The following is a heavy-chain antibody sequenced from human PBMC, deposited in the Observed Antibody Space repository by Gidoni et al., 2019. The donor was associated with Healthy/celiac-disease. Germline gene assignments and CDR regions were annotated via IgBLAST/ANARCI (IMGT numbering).Heavy chain of an antibody. V-gene: IGHV3-30*18. J-gene: IGHJ6*02. D-gene: IGHD5-12*01. CDR1: GSTFSSYG. CDR3: AKDGEYSGYRRTFGMDV. CDR2: ISYDGSNK. Sequence: QVQLVESGGGVVQPGRSLRLSCAASGSTFSSYGMHWVRQAPGKGLAWVAVISYDGSNKYYADSVKGRFTISRDNSKNTLYLQMNSLRAEDTAVYYCAKDGEYSGYRRTFGMDVWGQGTTVTVSS.